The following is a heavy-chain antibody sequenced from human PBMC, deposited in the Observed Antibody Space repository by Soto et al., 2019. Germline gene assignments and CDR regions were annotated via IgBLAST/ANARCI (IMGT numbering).Heavy chain of an antibody. Sequence: GGSLRLSCAASGFTFSSYGMHWVRQAPGKGLEWVAVISYDGSNKYYADSVKGRFTISRDNSKNTLYLQMNSLRAEDTAVYYCAKAGGSSWPFDYWGQGTLVTVSS. CDR3: AKAGGSSWPFDY. D-gene: IGHD6-13*01. V-gene: IGHV3-30*18. CDR1: GFTFSSYG. J-gene: IGHJ4*02. CDR2: ISYDGSNK.